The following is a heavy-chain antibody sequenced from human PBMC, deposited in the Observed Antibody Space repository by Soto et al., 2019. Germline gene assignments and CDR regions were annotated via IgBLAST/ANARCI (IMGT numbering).Heavy chain of an antibody. CDR2: INHSGST. J-gene: IGHJ4*02. CDR1: CGSFSGYY. CDR3: ARVPPSYYDILTGYYIAGGTFGPVDY. Sequence: SETLSLTCAVYCGSFSGYYWSCIRQPPGKGLEWIGEINHSGSTNYNPSLKSRVTISVDTSKNQFSLKLSSVTAEDTAVYYCARVPPSYYDILTGYYIAGGTFGPVDYWGQGTLVTVSS. D-gene: IGHD3-9*01. V-gene: IGHV4-34*01.